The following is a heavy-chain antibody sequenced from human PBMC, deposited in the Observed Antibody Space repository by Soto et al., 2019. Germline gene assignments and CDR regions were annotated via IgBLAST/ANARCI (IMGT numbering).Heavy chain of an antibody. Sequence: SETLSLTCAVSGGSIASSDWWNWVRQTPEKGLEWIGEIFHEGNIIYNPSLKCRVNIIYNPSLKSRVTISIDKSKNQLSLELTSVTAADTALYYCARDHQSGNTWSFDSWGQGILVTVSS. J-gene: IGHJ4*02. CDR3: ARDHQSGNTWSFDS. V-gene: IGHV4-4*02. CDR2: IFHEGNI. CDR1: GGSIASSDW. D-gene: IGHD1-1*01.